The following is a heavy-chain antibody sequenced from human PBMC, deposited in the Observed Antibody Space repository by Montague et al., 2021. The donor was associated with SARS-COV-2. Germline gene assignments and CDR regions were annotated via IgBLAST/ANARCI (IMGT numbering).Heavy chain of an antibody. CDR2: MYYSGST. D-gene: IGHD3-10*01. CDR1: GGSISRSSYY. Sequence: SETLSLTCTVSGGSISRSSYYWGWIRQPPGKGLEWIGSMYYSGSTYYNASLKSRVTISVDMSKNQFSLKLNSVTAADTAVYYCARHGWNDSGSFHFDYWGQGTLVTVSS. V-gene: IGHV4-39*01. J-gene: IGHJ4*02. CDR3: ARHGWNDSGSFHFDY.